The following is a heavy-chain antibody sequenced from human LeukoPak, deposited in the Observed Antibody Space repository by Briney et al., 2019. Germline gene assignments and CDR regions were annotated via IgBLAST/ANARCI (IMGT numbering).Heavy chain of an antibody. CDR2: INHSGIT. Sequence: SETLSLTCAVYGGSFSGYYWTWIRQPPGKGLEWIGEINHSGITNSNPSLKSRVTISLDSSKSQFSLRLSSVTAADTAVYYCVRGGKGVTTIFYFYYMDVWGKGTTVTVSS. D-gene: IGHD5-12*01. J-gene: IGHJ6*03. CDR1: GGSFSGYY. CDR3: VRGGKGVTTIFYFYYMDV. V-gene: IGHV4-34*01.